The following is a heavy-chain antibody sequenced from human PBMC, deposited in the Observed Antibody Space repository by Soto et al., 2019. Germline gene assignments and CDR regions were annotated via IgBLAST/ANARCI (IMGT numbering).Heavy chain of an antibody. CDR3: AREGHYYYGMDV. Sequence: PGGSLRLSXAASGFTVSSNYMSWVRQAPGKGLEWVSVIYSGGSTYYADSVKGRFTISRDNSKNTLYLQMNSLRAEDTAVYYCAREGHYYYGMDVWGQGTTVTVSS. CDR1: GFTVSSNY. CDR2: IYSGGST. V-gene: IGHV3-53*01. J-gene: IGHJ6*02.